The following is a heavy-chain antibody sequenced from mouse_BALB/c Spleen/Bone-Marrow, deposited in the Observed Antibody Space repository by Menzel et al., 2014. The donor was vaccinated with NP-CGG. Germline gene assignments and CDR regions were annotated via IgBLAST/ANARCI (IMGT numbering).Heavy chain of an antibody. V-gene: IGHV2-6-4*01. J-gene: IGHJ4*01. Sequence: QVQLQQSGPGLVAPSRSLSITCTVSGFSLSRYSVHWIRQPPGKGLEWLGMIWGGGSTDYNSALRSRLSIINDNSKSQVFLKMSSLQTDDTAMYYCARRELHAMDYWGQGTSVTVSS. CDR1: GFSLSRYS. CDR3: ARRELHAMDY. CDR2: IWGGGST.